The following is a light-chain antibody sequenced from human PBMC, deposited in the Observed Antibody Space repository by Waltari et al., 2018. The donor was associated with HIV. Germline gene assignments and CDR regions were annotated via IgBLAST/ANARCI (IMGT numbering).Light chain of an antibody. V-gene: IGLV2-23*02. CDR3: SSYATGNTYV. Sequence: QSDLTQPASVSGSPGQSNPIPCTGTQSYIGKYTLVLWYQQHPGKVPKVLIFEVTTRPSGISHRFSGSKSDNTASLTISGLQAEDEADYYCSSYATGNTYVFGTGTSVTVL. CDR2: EVT. CDR1: QSYIGKYTL. J-gene: IGLJ1*01.